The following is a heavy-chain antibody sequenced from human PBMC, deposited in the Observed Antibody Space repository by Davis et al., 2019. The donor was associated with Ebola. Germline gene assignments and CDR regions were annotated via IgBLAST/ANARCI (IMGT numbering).Heavy chain of an antibody. J-gene: IGHJ6*02. Sequence: PGGSLRLSCAASGFTFSDYYMSWIRQAPGKGLEWVSYISSSGSTIYYADSVKGRFTIPRDNAKNSLYLQMNSLRAEDTAVYYCARGRYYSNYYYGMDVWGQGTTVTVSS. D-gene: IGHD4-11*01. V-gene: IGHV3-11*01. CDR2: ISSSGSTI. CDR1: GFTFSDYY. CDR3: ARGRYYSNYYYGMDV.